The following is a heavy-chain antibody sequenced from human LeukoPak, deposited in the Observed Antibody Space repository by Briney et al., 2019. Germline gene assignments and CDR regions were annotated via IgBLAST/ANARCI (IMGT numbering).Heavy chain of an antibody. D-gene: IGHD3-10*01. CDR1: GYTFTGYY. CDR2: INPSGGST. Sequence: ASVKVCCKASGYTFTGYYMHWVRQAPGQGLEWMGIINPSGGSTTYAQKFQGRVTMTRDTSTSTVYMELSSLRSEDTAVYYCARGELHDYVSSQFDPWGQGTLVTISS. J-gene: IGHJ5*02. CDR3: ARGELHDYVSSQFDP. V-gene: IGHV1-46*01.